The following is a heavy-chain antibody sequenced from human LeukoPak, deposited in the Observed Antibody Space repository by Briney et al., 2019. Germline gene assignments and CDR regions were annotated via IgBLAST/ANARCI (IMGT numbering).Heavy chain of an antibody. D-gene: IGHD5-24*01. V-gene: IGHV4-39*01. CDR1: GDSFDNSYC. CDR2: IYSSEYT. J-gene: IGHJ5*02. CDR3: ARGSDDYKLGNH. Sequence: PSETLSLSCTVSGDSFDNSYCWTWVRQPPGKRPEWIGTIYSSEYTYYHPSLRSRATISADTSRNLFSLKLNSVTAADTAVYYCARGSDDYKLGNHWGHGTPVTVSS.